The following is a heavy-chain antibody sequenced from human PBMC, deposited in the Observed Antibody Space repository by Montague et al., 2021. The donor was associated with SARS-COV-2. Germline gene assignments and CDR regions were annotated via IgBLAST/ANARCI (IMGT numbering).Heavy chain of an antibody. Sequence: TLSLTCTVSGGSISSGSYYWSWIRQPAGKGLEWIGRIYTSGSTNYNPSLKSRVTISVDTSKNQFSLKLSSVTAADTAVYYCARQEPIVVVVAAARGWFDPRGQGTLVTVSS. CDR3: ARQEPIVVVVAAARGWFDP. V-gene: IGHV4-61*02. D-gene: IGHD2-15*01. CDR2: IYTSGST. CDR1: GGSISSGSYY. J-gene: IGHJ5*02.